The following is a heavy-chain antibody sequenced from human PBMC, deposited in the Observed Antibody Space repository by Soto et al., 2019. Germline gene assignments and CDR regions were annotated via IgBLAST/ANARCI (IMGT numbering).Heavy chain of an antibody. CDR1: GFSLSTSGVG. CDR3: AHGLGYSVSGSRYYYLDV. V-gene: IGHV2-5*02. Sequence: SGPTLVNPTQTLTLTCTVSGFSLSTSGVGVGWIRQPPGKALEWLGFIYWDDDKRYSPSLKSRLTITKDTSKNQVVLTMTNMDPVDTATYYCAHGLGYSVSGSRYYYLDVWGKGTTVTVSS. CDR2: IYWDDDK. J-gene: IGHJ6*03. D-gene: IGHD3-10*01.